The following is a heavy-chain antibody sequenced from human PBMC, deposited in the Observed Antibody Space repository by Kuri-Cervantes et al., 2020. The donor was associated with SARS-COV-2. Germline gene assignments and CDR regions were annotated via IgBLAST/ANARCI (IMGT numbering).Heavy chain of an antibody. V-gene: IGHV3-30-3*01. J-gene: IGHJ3*02. D-gene: IGHD2-21*01. Sequence: GGSLRLSCAASGFTFSSYAMHWVRQAPGKGLEWVAVISYDGSNKYYADSVKGRFTISGDNSKNTLYLQMNSLRAEDTAVYYCARDGRGDSASRAAFDIWGQGTMVTVSS. CDR2: ISYDGSNK. CDR1: GFTFSSYA. CDR3: ARDGRGDSASRAAFDI.